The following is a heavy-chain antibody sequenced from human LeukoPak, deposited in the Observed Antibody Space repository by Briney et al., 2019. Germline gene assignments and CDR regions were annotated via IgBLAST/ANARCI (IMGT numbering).Heavy chain of an antibody. CDR1: GGSISSYY. V-gene: IGHV4-59*01. Sequence: SETLSLTCTVSGGSISSYYWSWIRQPPGRGLEWIGYIYYSGSTNYNPSLKSRVTISVDTSKNQFSLKLSSVTAADTAVYYCARATWLPVGLYYYDSSGYYCYFDSWGQGTLVTVSS. D-gene: IGHD3-22*01. J-gene: IGHJ4*02. CDR2: IYYSGST. CDR3: ARATWLPVGLYYYDSSGYYCYFDS.